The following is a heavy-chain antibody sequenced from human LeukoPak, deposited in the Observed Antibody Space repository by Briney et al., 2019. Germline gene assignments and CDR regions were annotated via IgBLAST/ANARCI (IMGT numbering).Heavy chain of an antibody. V-gene: IGHV3-20*04. CDR1: GFTFDDYG. CDR3: ARDCVAARQHTWFDP. Sequence: GGSLRLSCAASGFTFDDYGMGWVRQAPGEGLECVSGINWNGGSTGYADSVKGRFTISRDNAKNSLYLQMNSLRAEDTALYYCARDCVAARQHTWFDPWGQGTLVTVSS. CDR2: INWNGGST. J-gene: IGHJ5*02. D-gene: IGHD6-6*01.